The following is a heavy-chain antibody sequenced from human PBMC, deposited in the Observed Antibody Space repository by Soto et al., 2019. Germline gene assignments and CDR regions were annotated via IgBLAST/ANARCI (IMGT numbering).Heavy chain of an antibody. J-gene: IGHJ4*02. CDR1: GYTFTGYY. CDR3: ARAKYYYDSSGYSSPDY. V-gene: IGHV1-2*02. D-gene: IGHD3-22*01. Sequence: RASVKVSCKASGYTFTGYYMHWVRQAPGQGLEWMGWINPNSGGTNYAQKFQGRVTMTRDTSISTAYMELSRLRSDDTAVYYCARAKYYYDSSGYSSPDYWGQGTLVTVSS. CDR2: INPNSGGT.